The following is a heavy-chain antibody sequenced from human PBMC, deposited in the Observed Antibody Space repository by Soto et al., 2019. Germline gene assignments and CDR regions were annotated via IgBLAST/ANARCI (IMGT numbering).Heavy chain of an antibody. Sequence: QITLKESGPTLVKPTQTLTLTCTFSGFSLSTSGVGVGWIRQPPGKALEWLALIYWDDDKRYSPSLKSRLTITKDTSKNQVVLTMTNMDPVDTATYYCAHRHEYSSSSVFWFDPWGQGTLVTVSS. CDR2: IYWDDDK. D-gene: IGHD6-6*01. J-gene: IGHJ5*02. CDR3: AHRHEYSSSSVFWFDP. CDR1: GFSLSTSGVG. V-gene: IGHV2-5*02.